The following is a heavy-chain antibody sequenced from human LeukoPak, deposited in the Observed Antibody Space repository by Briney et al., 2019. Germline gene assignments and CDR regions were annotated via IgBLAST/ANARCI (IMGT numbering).Heavy chain of an antibody. J-gene: IGHJ3*02. CDR1: GLTFSTYA. D-gene: IGHD4-17*01. V-gene: IGHV3-23*01. Sequence: GGSLRLSCAASGLTFSTYAVNWVRQAPGKGLEWVSAISTSGGRTYYADSVKGRFTISRDNSKNTLYLQMNGLRGEDTAVYYCAQGRNGDSVADASDIWGQGTMVTVSS. CDR3: AQGRNGDSVADASDI. CDR2: ISTSGGRT.